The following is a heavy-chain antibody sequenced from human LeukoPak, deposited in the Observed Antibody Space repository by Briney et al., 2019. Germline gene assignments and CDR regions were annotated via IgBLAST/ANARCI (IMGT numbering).Heavy chain of an antibody. CDR1: GGSISSYY. Sequence: ETLSLTCTVSGGSISSYYWSWIRQPAGKGLEWIGRIYTSGSTNYNPSLKSRVTMSVDTSKNQFSLKLSSVTAADTAVYYCARDQYYYGSGSYGLDYWGQGTLVTVSS. D-gene: IGHD3-10*01. CDR3: ARDQYYYGSGSYGLDY. J-gene: IGHJ4*02. V-gene: IGHV4-4*07. CDR2: IYTSGST.